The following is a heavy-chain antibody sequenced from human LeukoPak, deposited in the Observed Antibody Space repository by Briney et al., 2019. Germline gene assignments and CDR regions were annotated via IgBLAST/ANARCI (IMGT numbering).Heavy chain of an antibody. J-gene: IGHJ3*02. Sequence: ASVKVSCKASGYTFTRYYMHWVRQAPGQGLEWMGIINPSGGSTSYAQKFQGRVTMTRDTSTSTVYMELSSLRSEDTAIYHCARVGCGGDCYADAFNIWGQGTMVTVSS. CDR3: ARVGCGGDCYADAFNI. CDR2: INPSGGST. V-gene: IGHV1-46*01. D-gene: IGHD2-21*02. CDR1: GYTFTRYY.